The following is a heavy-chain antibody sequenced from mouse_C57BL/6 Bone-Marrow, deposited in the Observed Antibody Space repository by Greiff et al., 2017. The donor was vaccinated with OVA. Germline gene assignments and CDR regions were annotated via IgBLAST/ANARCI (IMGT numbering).Heavy chain of an antibody. CDR2: ISSGGDYI. Sequence: EVKVVESGEGLVKPGGSLKLSCAASGFTFSSYAMSWVRQTPEKRLEWVAYISSGGDYIYYADTVKGRFTISRDNARNTLYLQMSSLKSEDTAMYYCTRDRGPHYFDYWGQGTTLTVSS. V-gene: IGHV5-9-1*02. J-gene: IGHJ2*01. CDR1: GFTFSSYA. D-gene: IGHD3-1*01. CDR3: TRDRGPHYFDY.